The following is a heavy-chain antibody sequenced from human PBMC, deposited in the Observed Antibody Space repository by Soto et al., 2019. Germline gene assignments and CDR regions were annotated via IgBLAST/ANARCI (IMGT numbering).Heavy chain of an antibody. V-gene: IGHV4-39*01. Sequence: SETLSLTCTVSGGSIISSSYYWFWIRQPPGKGLGWIGSIYYSGSTYYNPSLKSRVTISVDTSKNQFSLKLSSVTAADTAVYYCARASIAVDYYYGMDVWGQGTTVTVSS. CDR3: ARASIAVDYYYGMDV. CDR1: GGSIISSSYY. CDR2: IYYSGST. J-gene: IGHJ6*02. D-gene: IGHD6-6*01.